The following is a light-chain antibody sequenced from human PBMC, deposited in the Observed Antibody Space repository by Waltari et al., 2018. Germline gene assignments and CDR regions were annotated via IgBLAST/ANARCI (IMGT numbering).Light chain of an antibody. J-gene: IGKJ4*01. Sequence: VTQSPATLSVSPGERVTLPCRASQNVGTSLAWYQKKPGQTPRLLLFGAYSRASGVPARFSGSGSWTDFTLAISSLQSEDFAVYYCQQYEDWPRHSFGGGTKVQIE. V-gene: IGKV3-15*01. CDR3: QQYEDWPRHS. CDR1: QNVGTS. CDR2: GAY.